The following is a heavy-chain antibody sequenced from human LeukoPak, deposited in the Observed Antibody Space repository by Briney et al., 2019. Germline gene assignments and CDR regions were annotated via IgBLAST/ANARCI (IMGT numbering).Heavy chain of an antibody. J-gene: IGHJ4*02. CDR1: GYTFTGYY. Sequence: ASVKVSCKASGYTFTGYYMHWVGQAPGQGLEWMGWINPNSGGTNYAQKFQGRVTMTRDTSISTAYIELSRLRSDDTAVYYCARDLPLTGLYDYWGQGTLVTVSS. CDR2: INPNSGGT. D-gene: IGHD3-9*01. V-gene: IGHV1-2*02. CDR3: ARDLPLTGLYDY.